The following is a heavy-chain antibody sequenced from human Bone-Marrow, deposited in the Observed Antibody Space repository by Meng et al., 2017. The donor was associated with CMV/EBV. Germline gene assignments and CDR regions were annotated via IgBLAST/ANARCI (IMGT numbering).Heavy chain of an antibody. CDR3: AKDPYGGNSYYYYGMDV. J-gene: IGHJ6*02. Sequence: GGSLRLSCAASGFIFSGYAVHWVRQAPGKGLEWVAVISYDGSNKYYADSVKGRFTISRDNSKNKVYLQINSLRAEDTAVYYCAKDPYGGNSYYYYGMDVWGQGTTVTGSS. CDR1: GFIFSGYA. CDR2: ISYDGSNK. D-gene: IGHD4-23*01. V-gene: IGHV3-30*04.